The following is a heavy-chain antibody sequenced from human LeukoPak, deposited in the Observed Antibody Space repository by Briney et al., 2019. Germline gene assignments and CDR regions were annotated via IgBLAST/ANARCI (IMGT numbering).Heavy chain of an antibody. V-gene: IGHV1-69*13. CDR1: GYTFTGYY. CDR2: IIPIFGTA. J-gene: IGHJ4*02. Sequence: PLASVKVSCKASGYTFTGYYMHWVRQAPGQGLEWMGGIIPIFGTANYAQKFHGRVTITADESTSTAYMELSSLRSEDTAVYYCASGGFDCSGGSCYLGGVNYWGQGTLVTVSS. CDR3: ASGGFDCSGGSCYLGGVNY. D-gene: IGHD2-15*01.